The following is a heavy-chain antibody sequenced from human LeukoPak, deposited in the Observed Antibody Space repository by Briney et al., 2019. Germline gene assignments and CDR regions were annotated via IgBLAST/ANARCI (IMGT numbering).Heavy chain of an antibody. CDR3: ARGQPTVTTISLRVWFDP. V-gene: IGHV6-1*01. CDR1: GDSVFSNSSA. CDR2: TYYRSKWYN. Sequence: SQTLSLTCAISGDSVFSNSSAWNWIRQSPSRGLEWLGRTYYRSKWYNDYALSVKSRITINPDTSKNQFSLQLNSVAAADTAVYYCARGQPTVTTISLRVWFDPWGQGTLVTVSS. J-gene: IGHJ5*02. D-gene: IGHD4-17*01.